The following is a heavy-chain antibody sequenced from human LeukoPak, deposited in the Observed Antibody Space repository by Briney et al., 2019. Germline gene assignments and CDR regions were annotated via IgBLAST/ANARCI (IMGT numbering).Heavy chain of an antibody. J-gene: IGHJ4*02. Sequence: PSETLSLTCAVSGGSITNNHWWSWVRQPPGKGLEWIGEIYHSGNTNYNPSLKSRVTISVDKSKNQFSLELASVTAADAAVYYCARNPTLWGQGTLVTVSS. CDR1: GGSITNNHW. CDR2: IYHSGNT. V-gene: IGHV4-4*02. CDR3: ARNPTL.